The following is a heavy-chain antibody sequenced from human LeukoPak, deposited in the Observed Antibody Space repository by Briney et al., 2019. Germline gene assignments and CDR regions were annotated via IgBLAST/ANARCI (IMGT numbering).Heavy chain of an antibody. Sequence: ASVKVSCKASGYTFTSYAITWVRQAPGQGLEWMGWISVYNGHTNYAQKLQARVTMTTDTSTSTAYMELRSLRSDDTAVYYCARDESSSWVYMDVWGKGTTVTVSS. CDR1: GYTFTSYA. V-gene: IGHV1-18*01. CDR2: ISVYNGHT. D-gene: IGHD6-13*01. CDR3: ARDESSSWVYMDV. J-gene: IGHJ6*03.